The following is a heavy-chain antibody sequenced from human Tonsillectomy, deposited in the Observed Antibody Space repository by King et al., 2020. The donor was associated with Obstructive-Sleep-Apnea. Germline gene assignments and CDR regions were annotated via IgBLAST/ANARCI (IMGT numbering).Heavy chain of an antibody. D-gene: IGHD6-13*01. CDR3: ARHLGIAGLGYFDL. CDR2: IYYSGST. J-gene: IGHJ2*01. V-gene: IGHV4-39*01. Sequence: QLQESGPGLVKPSETLSLTCTVSGGSISSSSYYWGWIRQPPGKGLEWIGGIYYSGSTYYNPPLKSRVTISVDTSKNQFSLKLSSVTAADTAVYYCARHLGIAGLGYFDLWGRGTLVTVSS. CDR1: GGSISSSSYY.